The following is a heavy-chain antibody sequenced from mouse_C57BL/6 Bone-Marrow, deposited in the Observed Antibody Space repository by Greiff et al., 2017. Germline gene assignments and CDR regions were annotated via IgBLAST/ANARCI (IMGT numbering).Heavy chain of an antibody. J-gene: IGHJ4*01. CDR3: ARHESFYYGIGYAMDY. V-gene: IGHV5-6*01. Sequence: EVKLVESGGDLVKPGGSLKLSCAASGFTFSSYGMSWVRQTPDKRLEWVATISSGGSYTYYPDSVKGRFTISRDNAKNTLYLQMSSLKSEDTAMYYCARHESFYYGIGYAMDYWGQGTSVTVTS. CDR1: GFTFSSYG. D-gene: IGHD1-1*01. CDR2: ISSGGSYT.